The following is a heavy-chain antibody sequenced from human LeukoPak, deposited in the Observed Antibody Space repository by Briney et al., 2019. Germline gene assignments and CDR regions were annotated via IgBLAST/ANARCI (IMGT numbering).Heavy chain of an antibody. CDR2: MYYSGST. CDR3: AGGDYGAPIDY. CDR1: GGSISRYY. V-gene: IGHV4-59*01. Sequence: PSGTLSLTCAVSGGSISRYYWSWIRQPPGKGLEWIGYMYYSGSTNYNPSLKSRVTISVDTSKNQFSMKLSSVTAADTAVYYCAGGDYGAPIDYWGQGTLVIVAS. J-gene: IGHJ4*02. D-gene: IGHD4-17*01.